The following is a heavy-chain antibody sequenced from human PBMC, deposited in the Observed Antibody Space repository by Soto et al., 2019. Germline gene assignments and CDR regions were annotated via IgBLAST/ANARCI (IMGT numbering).Heavy chain of an antibody. CDR1: GGTFSSYA. Sequence: QVQLVQSGAEVKKPGSSVKVSCKASGGTFSSYAISWVRQAPGQGLEWMGGLIPIFGTANYAQKFQGRVTITADESTSTAYMELSSLRSEDTAVYYCARDRVRMLKAENYYYYYGMDVWGQGTTVTVSS. D-gene: IGHD2-15*01. CDR2: LIPIFGTA. J-gene: IGHJ6*02. V-gene: IGHV1-69*01. CDR3: ARDRVRMLKAENYYYYYGMDV.